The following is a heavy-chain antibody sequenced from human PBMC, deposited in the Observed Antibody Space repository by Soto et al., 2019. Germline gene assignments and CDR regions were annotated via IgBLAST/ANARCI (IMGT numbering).Heavy chain of an antibody. CDR1: GFTFSGYD. D-gene: IGHD2-15*01. CDR3: AKDRGGGFDY. V-gene: IGHV3-23*01. Sequence: XESLSLSCAASGFTFSGYDMNWVRQAPGKGLEWVSSLSDSGSRTYYADSVRGRFTVSRDNSKNTLYLQMNSLRPEDTAIYYCAKDRGGGFDYWGPGSLVTVS. CDR2: LSDSGSRT. J-gene: IGHJ4*02.